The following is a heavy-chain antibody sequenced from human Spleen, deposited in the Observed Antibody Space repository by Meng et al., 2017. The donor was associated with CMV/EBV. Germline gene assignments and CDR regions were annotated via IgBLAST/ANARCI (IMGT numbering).Heavy chain of an antibody. J-gene: IGHJ4*02. Sequence: SGCTFSTYGRHWVRQAPGKGLEWVAFLSSDGSNKYYADSVKGRFTISRDNSKNTLYLQMNSLRAEDTAVYYCAKGMTYYDGSGEIDYWGQGTLVTVSS. CDR2: LSSDGSNK. CDR3: AKGMTYYDGSGEIDY. V-gene: IGHV3-30*18. CDR1: GCTFSTYG. D-gene: IGHD3-22*01.